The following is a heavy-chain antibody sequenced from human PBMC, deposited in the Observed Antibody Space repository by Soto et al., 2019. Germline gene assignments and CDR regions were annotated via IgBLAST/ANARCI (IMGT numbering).Heavy chain of an antibody. CDR3: AHVITPPGIAAAGSDVFDY. CDR2: IYWDDDK. J-gene: IGHJ4*02. V-gene: IGHV2-5*02. CDR1: GFSLSTSGVG. Sequence: QITLKESGPTLVKPTQTLTLTCTFSGFSLSTSGVGVGWIRQPPGKALEWLALIYWDDDKRYSPSLKSRLTITKDTSKNQVVLTMTNMDPVDTATYYCAHVITPPGIAAAGSDVFDYWGQGTLVTVSS. D-gene: IGHD6-13*01.